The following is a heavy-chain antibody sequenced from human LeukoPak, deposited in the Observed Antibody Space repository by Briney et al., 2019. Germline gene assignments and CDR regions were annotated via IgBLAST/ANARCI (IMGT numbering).Heavy chain of an antibody. Sequence: GGSLRLSCAASGFTFSSYAMSWVRQAPGKRLEWVSAISGSGGSTYYADSVKGRFTISRDNSKNTLYLQMNSLRAEDTAVYYCAKAQVGATGFDYWGQGTLVTVSS. D-gene: IGHD1-26*01. CDR2: ISGSGGST. CDR3: AKAQVGATGFDY. CDR1: GFTFSSYA. V-gene: IGHV3-23*01. J-gene: IGHJ4*02.